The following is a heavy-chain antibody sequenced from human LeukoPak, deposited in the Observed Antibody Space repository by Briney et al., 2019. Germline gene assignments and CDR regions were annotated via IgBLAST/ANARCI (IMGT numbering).Heavy chain of an antibody. CDR2: IIPILGIA. D-gene: IGHD2-2*01. CDR3: ARDLGQTSQFDY. J-gene: IGHJ4*02. CDR1: GGTFSSYA. Sequence: ASVKVSCKASGGTFSSYAISWVRQAPGQGLEWMGRIIPILGIANYAQKFQGRVTITADKSTSTAYMELSSLRSEDTAVYYCARDLGQTSQFDYWGQGTLVTVSS. V-gene: IGHV1-69*04.